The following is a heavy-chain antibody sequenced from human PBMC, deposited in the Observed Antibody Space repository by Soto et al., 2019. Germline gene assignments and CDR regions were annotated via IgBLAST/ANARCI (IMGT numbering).Heavy chain of an antibody. V-gene: IGHV6-1*01. D-gene: IGHD6-6*01. J-gene: IGHJ6*03. CDR3: ARGVGDSSSSSDYYYYYYMDV. Sequence: SQTLSLTCAISGDSVSSNSAAWNWIRQSPSRGLEWLGRTYYRSKWYNDYAVSVKSRITINPDTSKNQFSLQLNSVTPEDTAVYYCARGVGDSSSSSDYYYYYYMDVWGKGTTVTVSS. CDR2: TYYRSKWYN. CDR1: GDSVSSNSAA.